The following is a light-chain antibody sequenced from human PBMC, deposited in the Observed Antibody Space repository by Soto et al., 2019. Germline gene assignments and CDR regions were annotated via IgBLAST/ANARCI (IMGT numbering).Light chain of an antibody. V-gene: IGKV1-39*01. CDR1: QSISSY. Sequence: DIQMTQSPSSLSASVGDRVTITCRASQSISSYLSWYQQNPGKAPKXLIYSASILQSGVPSRFSGSGSGTDFTITISSLQPEDFETYYCLQSHSTPLTFGGGTKVDIK. J-gene: IGKJ4*01. CDR3: LQSHSTPLT. CDR2: SAS.